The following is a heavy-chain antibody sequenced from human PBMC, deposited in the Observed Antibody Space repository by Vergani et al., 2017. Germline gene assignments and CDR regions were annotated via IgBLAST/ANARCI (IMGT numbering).Heavy chain of an antibody. Sequence: QVQLQQWGAGLLKPSETLSLTCAVYGGSFSGYYWSWIRQPPGKGLEWIGEINHSGSTNYNPSLKSRVTISVDTSKNQFSLKLSSVTAADTAVYYCARVVAPYYDILTGDSNWFDPWGQGTLVTVSS. D-gene: IGHD3-9*01. V-gene: IGHV4-34*01. CDR3: ARVVAPYYDILTGDSNWFDP. CDR1: GGSFSGYY. CDR2: INHSGST. J-gene: IGHJ5*02.